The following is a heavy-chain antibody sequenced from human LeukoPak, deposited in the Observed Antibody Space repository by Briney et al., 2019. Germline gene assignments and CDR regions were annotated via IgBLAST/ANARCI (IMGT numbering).Heavy chain of an antibody. CDR2: ISPHNGKT. CDR1: GYIFISHG. V-gene: IGHV1-18*04. J-gene: IGHJ6*03. CDR3: ARESPPLTTVINKYYQYFMDV. Sequence: GASVKVPCKASGYIFISHGSSWVRQAPGQGLEWMGWISPHNGKTEYAQKFQGRVSMTRDRSTSTVCMDLRSLRSDDTAVYYCARESPPLTTVINKYYQYFMDVWGKGTTVTVSS. D-gene: IGHD4-23*01.